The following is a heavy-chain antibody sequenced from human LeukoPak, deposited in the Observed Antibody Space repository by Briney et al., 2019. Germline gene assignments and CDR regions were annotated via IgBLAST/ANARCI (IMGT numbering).Heavy chain of an antibody. V-gene: IGHV1-2*02. CDR3: ASFGSGDFDY. CDR1: GYTFTSYG. J-gene: IGHJ4*02. Sequence: ASVKVSCKASGYTFTSYGISWVRQAPGQGLEWMGWINPNSGGTNYAQKFQGRVTMTRDTSISTAYMELSRLRSDDTAVYYCASFGSGDFDYWGQGTLVTVSS. CDR2: INPNSGGT. D-gene: IGHD3-10*01.